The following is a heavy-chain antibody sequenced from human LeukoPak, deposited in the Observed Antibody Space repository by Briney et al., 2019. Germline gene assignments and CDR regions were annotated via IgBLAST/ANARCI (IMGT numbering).Heavy chain of an antibody. CDR1: GGSISSSSYY. Sequence: PSETLSLTCTVSGGSISSSSYYWGWIRQPPGKGLEWIGSIYYSGSTYYNPSLKSRVTISVDTSKNQFSLKLSSVTAADTAVYYCARLALVRRFDYWGQGTLVTVSS. J-gene: IGHJ4*02. CDR3: ARLALVRRFDY. D-gene: IGHD6-6*01. V-gene: IGHV4-39*01. CDR2: IYYSGST.